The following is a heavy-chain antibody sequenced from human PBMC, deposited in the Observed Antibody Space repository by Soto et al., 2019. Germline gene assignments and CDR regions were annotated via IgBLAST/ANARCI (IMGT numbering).Heavy chain of an antibody. Sequence: QVLLQESGPGLVKPSGTLSLTCAVSGGSFSRGFWWTWVRQPPGEGLEWIGEIYASENTNYNPSLKRRVTISVGKSKNQFSLKLSSGTAADTAGYYWARGGGVGTRWYEGGFDSWGQGTLGTVSS. CDR3: ARGGGVGTRWYEGGFDS. D-gene: IGHD6-13*01. V-gene: IGHV4-4*02. CDR2: IYASENT. J-gene: IGHJ4*02. CDR1: GGSFSRGFW.